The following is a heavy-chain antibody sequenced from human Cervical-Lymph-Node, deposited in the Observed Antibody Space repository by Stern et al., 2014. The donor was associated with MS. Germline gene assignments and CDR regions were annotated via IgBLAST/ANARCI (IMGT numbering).Heavy chain of an antibody. D-gene: IGHD1-1*01. J-gene: IGHJ6*02. CDR2: ISYDGNAK. CDR1: GFIFRTYG. Sequence: VQLVQSGGGVVQPGTSLRLSCAASGFIFRTYGMHWVRQAPGQGLERVAVISYDGNAKYSAESVKGRFTISRDNSKNTLYLQMNSLKTEDTAVYYCAKDSQSRTTYHYYGMDVWGQGTTVAVSS. V-gene: IGHV3-30*18. CDR3: AKDSQSRTTYHYYGMDV.